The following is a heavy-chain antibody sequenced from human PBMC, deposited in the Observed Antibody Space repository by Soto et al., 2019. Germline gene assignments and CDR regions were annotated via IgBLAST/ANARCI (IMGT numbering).Heavy chain of an antibody. CDR3: ARGGYRYCSGGSCLNWFDP. CDR2: IIPIFGTA. D-gene: IGHD2-15*01. V-gene: IGHV1-69*13. Sequence: ASVKVSCKAPGGTFSSYAISWVRQAPGQGLEWMGGIIPIFGTANYAQKFQGRVTVTADESTSTAYRELSSLRSEDTAVYYCARGGYRYCSGGSCLNWFDPWGQGTLVTVS. CDR1: GGTFSSYA. J-gene: IGHJ5*02.